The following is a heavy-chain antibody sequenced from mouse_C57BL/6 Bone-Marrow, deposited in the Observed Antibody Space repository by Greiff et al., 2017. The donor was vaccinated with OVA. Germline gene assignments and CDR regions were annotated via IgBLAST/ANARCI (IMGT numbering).Heavy chain of an antibody. CDR2: ISDGGSYT. J-gene: IGHJ1*03. V-gene: IGHV5-4*01. D-gene: IGHD2-4*01. Sequence: EVKVEESGGGLVKPGGSLKLSCAASGFTFSSYAMSWVRQTPEKRLEWVATISDGGSYTYYPDNVKGRFTISRDNAKNNLYLQMSHLKSEDTAMYYCARDFYDYDGWYFDVWGTGSTVTVSS. CDR1: GFTFSSYA. CDR3: ARDFYDYDGWYFDV.